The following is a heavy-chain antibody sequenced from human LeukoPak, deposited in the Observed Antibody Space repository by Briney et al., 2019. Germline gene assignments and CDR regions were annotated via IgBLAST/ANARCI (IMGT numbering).Heavy chain of an antibody. V-gene: IGHV4-61*01. J-gene: IGHJ3*02. Sequence: SETLSLTCTVSGGSVSSGSYYWSWIRQPPGKGLEWIGYIYYSGSTNYNPSLKSRVTISVDTSKNQFSLKLSSMTAADTAVYYCARDPQDSSGYYYNAFDIWGQGTMVTVSS. CDR1: GGSVSSGSYY. D-gene: IGHD3-22*01. CDR3: ARDPQDSSGYYYNAFDI. CDR2: IYYSGST.